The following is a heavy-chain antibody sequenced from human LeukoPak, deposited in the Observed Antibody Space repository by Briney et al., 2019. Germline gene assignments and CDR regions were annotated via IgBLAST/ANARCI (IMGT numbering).Heavy chain of an antibody. Sequence: GGSLRLSCAASGFTFSSYGMHWVRQAPGKGLEWVAFIRYDGSNKYYADSVKGRFTISRDNSKNTLYLQMNSLRAEDTAVYYCAKASVVPAAIAKPNWFDPWGQGTLVTVSS. V-gene: IGHV3-30*02. CDR2: IRYDGSNK. CDR1: GFTFSSYG. D-gene: IGHD2-2*01. CDR3: AKASVVPAAIAKPNWFDP. J-gene: IGHJ5*02.